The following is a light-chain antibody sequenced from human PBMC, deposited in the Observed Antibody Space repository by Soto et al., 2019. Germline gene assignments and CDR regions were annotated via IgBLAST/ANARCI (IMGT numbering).Light chain of an antibody. CDR2: AAS. CDR3: QQYGSSPYT. J-gene: IGKJ2*01. V-gene: IGKV1-39*01. Sequence: DIPMTQSPSSLSASVGDRVTITCRASQSISSYLNWYQQKPGKAPKLLIYAASSLQSGVPSRFSGSGSGTDFTLTISSLQPEDFAVYYCQQYGSSPYTFGLGTKLEIK. CDR1: QSISSY.